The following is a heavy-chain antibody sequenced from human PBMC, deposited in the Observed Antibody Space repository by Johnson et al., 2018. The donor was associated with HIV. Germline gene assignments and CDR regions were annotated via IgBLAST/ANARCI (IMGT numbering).Heavy chain of an antibody. D-gene: IGHD2-15*01. J-gene: IGHJ3*02. CDR2: ISYDGRNK. V-gene: IGHV3-30*14. CDR3: TRVSSTSWALDI. Sequence: QEQLVESGGGVVQPGRSLRLSCAASGFTFSSYAMHWVRQAPGKGLEWVAVISYDGRNKYYADSVEGRFTISRDNSKNSLYLQMNSLRGDDTAVYYCTRVSSTSWALDIWGQGTLVTVSS. CDR1: GFTFSSYA.